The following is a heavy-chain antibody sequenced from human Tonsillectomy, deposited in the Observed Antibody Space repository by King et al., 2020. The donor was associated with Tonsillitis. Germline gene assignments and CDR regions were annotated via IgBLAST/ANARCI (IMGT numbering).Heavy chain of an antibody. CDR2: IYPDDSDT. CDR1: GYSFTNYW. Sequence: QLVQSGAEVKKPGESLKISCKGSGYSFTNYWIGWVRQMPGKGLEWMGIIYPDDSDTKYSPSFQGQVTISADKSISTAYLQWSSLKASDSAMYYCARLPPYGSGSYYNPFDYWAQGTLVTVSS. V-gene: IGHV5-51*01. J-gene: IGHJ4*02. CDR3: ARLPPYGSGSYYNPFDY. D-gene: IGHD3-10*01.